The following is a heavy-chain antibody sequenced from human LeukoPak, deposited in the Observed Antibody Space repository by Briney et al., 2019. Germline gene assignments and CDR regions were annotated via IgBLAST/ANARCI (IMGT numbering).Heavy chain of an antibody. V-gene: IGHV3-66*01. CDR1: GFTVSSNY. Sequence: GGSLRLSCAASGFTVSSNYMSWVRQAPGKGLEWVSVIYSGGSTYYADSVKGRITISRDNAKNSLYLQMNSLRDEDTAVYYCARGRSSLDDWGQGTLVTVSS. D-gene: IGHD3-10*01. CDR2: IYSGGST. J-gene: IGHJ4*02. CDR3: ARGRSSLDD.